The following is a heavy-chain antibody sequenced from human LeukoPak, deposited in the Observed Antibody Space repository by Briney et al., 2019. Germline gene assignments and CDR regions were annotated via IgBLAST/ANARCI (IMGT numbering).Heavy chain of an antibody. CDR2: IYYSGST. J-gene: IGHJ3*02. Sequence: SETLSLTCTVSGGSISSSSYYWGWIRQPPGKGLEWIGSIYYSGSTYYNPSLKSRVTISVDTSKNQFSLKLSSVTAEDTAVYYCAKNIVGALRGGAFDIWGQGTMVTVSS. V-gene: IGHV4-39*07. CDR3: AKNIVGALRGGAFDI. CDR1: GGSISSSSYY. D-gene: IGHD1-26*01.